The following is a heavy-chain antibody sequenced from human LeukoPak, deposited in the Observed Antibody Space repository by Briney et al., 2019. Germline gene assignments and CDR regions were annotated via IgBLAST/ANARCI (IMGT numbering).Heavy chain of an antibody. CDR1: GFTFSGYE. J-gene: IGHJ6*03. Sequence: GGSLRLSCAASGFTFSGYEMNWVRQAPGKGLEWVSVIYSGGSTYYADSVKGRFTISRDNSKNTLYLQMNSLRAEDTAVYYCASGYSYPYYYMDVWGKGTTVTVSS. CDR3: ASGYSYPYYYMDV. V-gene: IGHV3-53*01. D-gene: IGHD5-18*01. CDR2: IYSGGST.